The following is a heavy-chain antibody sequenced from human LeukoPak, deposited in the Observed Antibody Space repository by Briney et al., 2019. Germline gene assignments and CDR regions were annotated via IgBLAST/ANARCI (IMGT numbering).Heavy chain of an antibody. CDR1: GFTFSDFW. CDR3: TRSLYSVTNSDY. Sequence: GGSLRLSCAASGFTFSDFWMHWVRQGPEKRLVWVARIRTDGGVTDYADSVKGRFTISRDNTKSTLYLQMNSLRVEDTAVYYCTRSLYSVTNSDYWGQGTLVTVSS. J-gene: IGHJ4*02. CDR2: IRTDGGVT. V-gene: IGHV3-74*01. D-gene: IGHD4-17*01.